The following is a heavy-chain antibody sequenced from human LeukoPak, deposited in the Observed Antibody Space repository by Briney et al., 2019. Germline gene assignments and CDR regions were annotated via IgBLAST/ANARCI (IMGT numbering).Heavy chain of an antibody. D-gene: IGHD3-10*01. CDR1: GGSISSYY. CDR2: SYTSGST. Sequence: PSETLSLTCTVSGGSISSYYWSWIRKPAGKGQERIGRSYTSGSTNYNPSLKSRVTMSVDTSKIQFHLKLKSFTAAATAVYYGARVRVGGHYGSGSFLDAFDIWGQGTMVTVSS. CDR3: ARVRVGGHYGSGSFLDAFDI. V-gene: IGHV4-4*07. J-gene: IGHJ3*02.